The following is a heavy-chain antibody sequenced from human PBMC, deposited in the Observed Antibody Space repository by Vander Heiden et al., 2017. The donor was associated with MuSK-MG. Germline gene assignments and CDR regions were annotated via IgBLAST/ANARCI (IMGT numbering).Heavy chain of an antibody. CDR3: ARVSRDCSSTSCYLKSNYYYYGMDV. CDR2: IIPIFGTA. Sequence: QVQLVQSGAEVKKPGSSVKVSCKASGGTFSSYAISWVRQAPGQGLEWMGGIIPIFGTANYAQKFQGRVTITADESTSTAYMELSSLRSEDTAVYYCARVSRDCSSTSCYLKSNYYYYGMDVWGQGTTVTVSS. D-gene: IGHD2-2*01. J-gene: IGHJ6*02. V-gene: IGHV1-69*01. CDR1: GGTFSSYA.